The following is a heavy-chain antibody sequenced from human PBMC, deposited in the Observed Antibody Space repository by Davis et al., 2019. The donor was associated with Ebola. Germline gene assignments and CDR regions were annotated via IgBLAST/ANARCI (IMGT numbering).Heavy chain of an antibody. CDR3: ARVRIAAAGTWGWFDP. D-gene: IGHD6-13*01. Sequence: AASVKVSCKASGYTFTSYYMHWVRQAPGQGLEWMGIINPSGGSTSYAQKFQGRVTMTRDTSTSTVYMGLSSLRSEDTAVYYCARVRIAAAGTWGWFDPWGQGTLVTVSS. CDR1: GYTFTSYY. V-gene: IGHV1-46*01. J-gene: IGHJ5*02. CDR2: INPSGGST.